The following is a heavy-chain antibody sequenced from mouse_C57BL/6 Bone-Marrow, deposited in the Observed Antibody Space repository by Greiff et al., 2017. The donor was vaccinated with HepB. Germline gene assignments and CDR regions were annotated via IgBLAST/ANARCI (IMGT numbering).Heavy chain of an antibody. D-gene: IGHD1-1*01. J-gene: IGHJ3*01. V-gene: IGHV1-81*01. CDR1: GYTFTSYG. CDR2: IYPRSGNT. CDR3: AREDYGSSPFAY. Sequence: QVQLQQSGADLARPGASVKLSCKASGYTFTSYGLTWVKQRPGQGLEWIGEIYPRSGNTYYHEKFKGKATLTADKSSSTAYMELRSLTSEDSAVYVCAREDYGSSPFAYWGRGTGVTVTA.